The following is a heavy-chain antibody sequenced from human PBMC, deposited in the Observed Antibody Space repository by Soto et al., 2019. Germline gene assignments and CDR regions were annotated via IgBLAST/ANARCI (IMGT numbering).Heavy chain of an antibody. V-gene: IGHV3-23*01. Sequence: LRLSCAASGFTFSGYTMNWVRQAPGKGLEWVAVIGNSGDGTHYADSVKGRFTISRDNSKNTLYLQMESLRAEDTAVYYCVKDVWDYWGQGVLVTVSS. CDR1: GFTFSGYT. J-gene: IGHJ4*02. CDR2: IGNSGDGT. D-gene: IGHD2-21*01. CDR3: VKDVWDY.